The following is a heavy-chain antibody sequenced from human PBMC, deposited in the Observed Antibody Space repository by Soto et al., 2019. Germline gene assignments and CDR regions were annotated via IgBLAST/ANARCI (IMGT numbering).Heavy chain of an antibody. CDR2: INHSGST. CDR3: AGMTTGDAFDI. J-gene: IGHJ3*02. Sequence: PSETLSLTCAVYGGSFSGYYWSWIRQPPGKGLEWIGEINHSGSTNYNPSLKSRVAISVDTSKNQFSLKLSSVTAADTAVYYCAGMTTGDAFDIWGQGTMVTVSS. CDR1: GGSFSGYY. V-gene: IGHV4-34*01. D-gene: IGHD4-17*01.